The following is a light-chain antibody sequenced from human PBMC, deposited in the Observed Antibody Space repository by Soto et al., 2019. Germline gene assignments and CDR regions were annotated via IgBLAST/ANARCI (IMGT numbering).Light chain of an antibody. V-gene: IGLV2-14*01. CDR2: DVS. J-gene: IGLJ2*01. Sequence: QSVLSQPASVSGSPGQTITISCTGTSSDVGGYNYVSWYQQHPGKAPKLMIYDVSNRPSWGSNRFSGSKSGNTASLTISGLQAEDEADYYCSSYTSSSLLFGGGAKVTVL. CDR3: SSYTSSSLL. CDR1: SSDVGGYNY.